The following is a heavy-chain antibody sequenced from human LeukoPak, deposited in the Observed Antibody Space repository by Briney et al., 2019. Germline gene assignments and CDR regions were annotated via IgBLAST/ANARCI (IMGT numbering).Heavy chain of an antibody. D-gene: IGHD4-17*01. J-gene: IGHJ4*02. V-gene: IGHV3-11*01. CDR2: ISSSGSTI. CDR3: ARGGWYGDYSSEGNSLDY. Sequence: GGSLRLSCAASGFTFSDYYMSWIRQAPGKGLEWVSYISSSGSTIYYADSVKGRFTISRDNAKNSLYLQMNSQRAEDTAVYYCARGGWYGDYSSEGNSLDYWGQGTLVTVSS. CDR1: GFTFSDYY.